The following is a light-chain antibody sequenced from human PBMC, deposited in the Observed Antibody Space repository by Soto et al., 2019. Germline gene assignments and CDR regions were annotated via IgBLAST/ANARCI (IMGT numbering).Light chain of an antibody. V-gene: IGLV1-44*01. Sequence: QSVLTQPPSASGTPGQRVTISCSGSSSNIGGNTVHWYRQLPGTAPKLLMYSNRQRPSGVPDRFSGSKSGTSASLAISGPQSDDEADYYCAAWDDSLNGVVFGGGTKLTVL. CDR3: AAWDDSLNGVV. J-gene: IGLJ2*01. CDR2: SNR. CDR1: SSNIGGNT.